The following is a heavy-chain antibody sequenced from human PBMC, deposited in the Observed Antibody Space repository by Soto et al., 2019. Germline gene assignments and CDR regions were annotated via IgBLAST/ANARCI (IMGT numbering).Heavy chain of an antibody. CDR1: GFTFSSYA. J-gene: IGHJ3*02. V-gene: IGHV3-23*01. CDR2: ISGSGGST. D-gene: IGHD3-10*01. CDR3: AKDFDWPWFGDQANAFDI. Sequence: GGSLRLSCAASGFTFSSYAMSWVRQAPGKGLKWVSAISGSGGSTYYADSVKGRFTISRDNSKNTLYLQMNSLRAEDTAVYYCAKDFDWPWFGDQANAFDIWGQGTMVTVSS.